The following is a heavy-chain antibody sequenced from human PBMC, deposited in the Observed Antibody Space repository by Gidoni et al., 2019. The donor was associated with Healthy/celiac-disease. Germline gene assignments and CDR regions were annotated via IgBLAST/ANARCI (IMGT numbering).Heavy chain of an antibody. D-gene: IGHD3-10*01. J-gene: IGHJ4*02. V-gene: IGHV1-69*06. Sequence: VQLVQSVAVVKNPGSSVKLSSKASGGTFSSYAISWVRQAPGQGLEWMEGIIPIVGTANYAQKFQGRVTITADKSTSAAYVELSSLRSEDTAVYYCARGVRGGFDYWGQGTLVTVSS. CDR1: GGTFSSYA. CDR3: ARGVRGGFDY. CDR2: IIPIVGTA.